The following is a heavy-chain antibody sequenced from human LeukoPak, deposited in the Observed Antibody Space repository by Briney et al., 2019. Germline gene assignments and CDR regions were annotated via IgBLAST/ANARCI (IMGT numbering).Heavy chain of an antibody. D-gene: IGHD3-22*01. CDR2: IYYSGST. Sequence: SETLSLTCTVSGGSISSSSYYWGWIRQPPGKGLEWIGSIYYSGSTYYNPSLKSRVTISVDTSKNQFSLKLSSVTAADTAAYYCAITYYYDSSGYYRLDYFDYWGQGTLVTVSS. J-gene: IGHJ4*02. V-gene: IGHV4-39*01. CDR1: GGSISSSSYY. CDR3: AITYYYDSSGYYRLDYFDY.